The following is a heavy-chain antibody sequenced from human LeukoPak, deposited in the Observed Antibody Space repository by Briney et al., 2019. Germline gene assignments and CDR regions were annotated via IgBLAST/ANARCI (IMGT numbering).Heavy chain of an antibody. CDR1: GGSISSGDYY. J-gene: IGHJ6*02. D-gene: IGHD2-15*01. Sequence: PSETLPLTCTVSGGSISSGDYYWSWIRQPPGKGLEWIGYIYYSGSTYYNPSLKSRVTISVDTSKNQFSLKLSSVTAADTAVYYCARQPVVVVVAATPSDYYGMDVWGQGTTVTVSS. V-gene: IGHV4-30-4*01. CDR3: ARQPVVVVVAATPSDYYGMDV. CDR2: IYYSGST.